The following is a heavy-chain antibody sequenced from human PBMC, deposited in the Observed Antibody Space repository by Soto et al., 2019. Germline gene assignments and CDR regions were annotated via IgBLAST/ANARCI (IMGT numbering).Heavy chain of an antibody. V-gene: IGHV3-9*01. CDR3: AKDSAARPTAHSYFDY. D-gene: IGHD6-6*01. J-gene: IGHJ4*02. CDR1: GFTFDDYA. Sequence: EVKLVESGGGLVQPGRSLRLSCAASGFTFDDYAMHWVRQAPGKGLEWVSGISWNSGSIGYADSVKGRFTISRDNAKNSLYLQMNSLRAEDTALYYCAKDSAARPTAHSYFDYWGQGTLVTVSS. CDR2: ISWNSGSI.